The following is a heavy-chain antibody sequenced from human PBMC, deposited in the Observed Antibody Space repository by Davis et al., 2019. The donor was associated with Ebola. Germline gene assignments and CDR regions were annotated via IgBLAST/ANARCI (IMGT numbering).Heavy chain of an antibody. CDR1: GFAFSSYA. D-gene: IGHD1-26*01. CDR3: AKDSGNYFSFAAFDI. CDR2: ITRSGAGA. J-gene: IGHJ3*02. Sequence: GGPLRLSCAASGFAFSSYAMNWVRQAPGKGLEWVSTITRSGAGAYYADSVKGRFTISRDNSKNTLYLQMNSLRAEDTAVYYCAKDSGNYFSFAAFDIWGQGTMVTVSS. V-gene: IGHV3-23*01.